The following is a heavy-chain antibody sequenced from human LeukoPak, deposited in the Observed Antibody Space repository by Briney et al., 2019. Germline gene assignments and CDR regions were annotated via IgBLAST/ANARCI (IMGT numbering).Heavy chain of an antibody. J-gene: IGHJ4*02. V-gene: IGHV1-2*02. Sequence: ASVKVSCKASGYTFTGYYVHWVRQAPGQGLEWMGWINPNSGGTNYAQKFQGRVTMTRDASISTAYMELSRLRSDDTAVYYCARYVMGLDFWGQGTLVTVSS. CDR1: GYTFTGYY. D-gene: IGHD2-8*01. CDR2: INPNSGGT. CDR3: ARYVMGLDF.